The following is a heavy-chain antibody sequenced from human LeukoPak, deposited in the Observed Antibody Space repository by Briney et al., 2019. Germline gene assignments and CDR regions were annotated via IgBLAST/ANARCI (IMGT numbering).Heavy chain of an antibody. J-gene: IGHJ6*03. CDR1: GGSFSGYY. CDR2: INHSGSS. V-gene: IGHV4-34*01. CDR3: ARHVNYYYYMDV. Sequence: SSETLSLTCAVYGGSFSGYYWSWLRQPPGKGLEWIGEINHSGSSNYNPSLKSRVTISVDTSKKQFSLKLSSVTAADTAVYYCARHVNYYYYMDVWGRGTTVTISS.